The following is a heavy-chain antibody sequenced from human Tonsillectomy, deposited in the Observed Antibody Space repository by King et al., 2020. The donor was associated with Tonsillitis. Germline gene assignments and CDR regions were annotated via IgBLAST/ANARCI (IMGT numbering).Heavy chain of an antibody. CDR3: ARDQHGSWLAP. CDR1: GGSVGSGDFF. Sequence: QLQESGPGLVKSSETLSLSCSVYGGSVGSGDFFWSWIRQPPGKGLEWIGYVHDSGSTNYNPSLKSRVSMSADASKNQFSLKLTSVTAADTAVYFCARDQHGSWLAPWGQGTLVTVSS. V-gene: IGHV4-61*08. J-gene: IGHJ5*02. CDR2: VHDSGST. D-gene: IGHD1-14*01.